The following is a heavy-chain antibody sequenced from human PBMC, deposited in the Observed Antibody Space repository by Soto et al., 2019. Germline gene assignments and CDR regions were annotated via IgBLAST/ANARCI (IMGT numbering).Heavy chain of an antibody. CDR1: GDSIGGVGY. J-gene: IGHJ5*02. CDR3: ARDYGDYIPENWFDP. CDR2: ISSSGST. Sequence: LSLTCTVSGDSIGGVGYWSWIRQFPGRGLEWIGCISSSGSTYYNPSLKSRVTISVDTSKNQFSLKLSSVTAADTAVYYCARDYGDYIPENWFDPWGQGTLVTVSS. V-gene: IGHV4-31*03. D-gene: IGHD4-17*01.